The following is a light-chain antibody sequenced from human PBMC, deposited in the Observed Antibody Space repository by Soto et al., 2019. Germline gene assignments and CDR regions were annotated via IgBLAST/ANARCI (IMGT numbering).Light chain of an antibody. CDR2: GAS. CDR3: QQYNNWPWT. CDR1: QSVSSN. Sequence: EIVLTQSPGTLSLSPGERGTLSCRASQSVSSNLAWYQQKPGQAPRLLIYGASTRAPGFPARFSGSGSGTDFTLTISSLQSEDFAVYYCQQYNNWPWTFGQGTKVDI. J-gene: IGKJ1*01. V-gene: IGKV3-15*01.